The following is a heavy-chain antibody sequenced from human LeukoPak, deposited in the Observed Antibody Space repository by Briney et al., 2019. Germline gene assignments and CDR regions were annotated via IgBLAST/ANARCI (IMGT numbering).Heavy chain of an antibody. CDR1: GYSFINYW. CDR3: ARGRIQYSDY. Sequence: GESLKISCKGSGYSFINYWIGWVRQMPGKGLEWVGIIYSGDSDTRYSPSFQGQVTISADKSISTAYLQWSSLKASDTAMYYCARGRIQYSDYWGQGTLVTVSS. V-gene: IGHV5-51*01. J-gene: IGHJ4*02. D-gene: IGHD4-11*01. CDR2: IYSGDSDT.